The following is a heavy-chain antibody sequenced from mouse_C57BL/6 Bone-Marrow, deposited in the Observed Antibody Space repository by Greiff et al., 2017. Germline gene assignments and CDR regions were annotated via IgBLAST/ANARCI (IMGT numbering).Heavy chain of an antibody. CDR3: ARRVYSARFDY. Sequence: QVQLKESGPELVKPGASVKLSCKASGYTFTSYDIHWVKQRPGQGLEWIGWIYPRDGSATYNEKFKGKATLTVDTSSSTAYMELHSLTSEDSAVYFCARRVYSARFDYWGQGTTLTVSS. V-gene: IGHV1-85*01. D-gene: IGHD1-1*01. CDR2: IYPRDGSA. J-gene: IGHJ2*01. CDR1: GYTFTSYD.